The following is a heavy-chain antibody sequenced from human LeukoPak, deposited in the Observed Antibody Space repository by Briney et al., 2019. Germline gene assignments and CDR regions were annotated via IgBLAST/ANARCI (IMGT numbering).Heavy chain of an antibody. D-gene: IGHD3-10*01. V-gene: IGHV4-59*01. CDR1: GGSISSYY. Sequence: SETLSLTCTVSGGSISSYYWSWIRQPPGKGLEWIGYIYYSGSTSYNPSLKSRVTISVDTSKNQFSLKLSSVTAADTAVYYCARGYGSGSYWLDYWGQGTLVTVSS. CDR3: ARGYGSGSYWLDY. J-gene: IGHJ4*02. CDR2: IYYSGST.